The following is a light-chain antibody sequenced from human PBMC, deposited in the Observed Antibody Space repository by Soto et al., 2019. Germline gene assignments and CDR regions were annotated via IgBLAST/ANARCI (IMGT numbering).Light chain of an antibody. CDR3: QNFDSAPRT. J-gene: IGKJ1*01. V-gene: IGKV3-20*01. CDR2: NTS. Sequence: EIVLTQSRGTLSLSPAERATVSCRASQSISSSYLAWYQQKPGQAPRLLIYNTSSRATGIPDRFSGSGSGTEVTLTISSLQPEDVATYYCQNFDSAPRTFGQGTKVEIK. CDR1: QSISSSY.